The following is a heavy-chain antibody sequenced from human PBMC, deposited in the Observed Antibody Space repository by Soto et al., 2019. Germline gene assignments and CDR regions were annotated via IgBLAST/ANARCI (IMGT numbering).Heavy chain of an antibody. Sequence: QVQLQESGPGLVKPSQTLSLTCTVSGGSIGSGGYYWSWIRQLPGKGLEWIGYIYHSGTTYYNPSLKSSLTMSVDTSNNQFSLKLSSVTAADTAVYYCARDHIVAPANGMDVWGQGTTVTVSS. V-gene: IGHV4-31*03. D-gene: IGHD5-12*01. CDR3: ARDHIVAPANGMDV. J-gene: IGHJ6*02. CDR1: GGSIGSGGYY. CDR2: IYHSGTT.